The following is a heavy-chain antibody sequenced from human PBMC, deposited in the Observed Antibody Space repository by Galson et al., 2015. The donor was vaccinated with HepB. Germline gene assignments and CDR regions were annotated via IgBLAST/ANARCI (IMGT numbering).Heavy chain of an antibody. CDR3: ARECSGGIAVPMNMNWFDP. V-gene: IGHV1-46*03. J-gene: IGHJ5*02. CDR1: GYTFTSYY. CDR2: INPSGGST. Sequence: SVKVSCKASGYTFTSYYMHWVRQAPGQGLEWMGIINPSGGSTSYAQKFQGRVTMTRDTSTSTVYMELSSLRSEDTAVYYCARECSGGIAVPMNMNWFDPWGQGTLVTVSS. D-gene: IGHD6-19*01.